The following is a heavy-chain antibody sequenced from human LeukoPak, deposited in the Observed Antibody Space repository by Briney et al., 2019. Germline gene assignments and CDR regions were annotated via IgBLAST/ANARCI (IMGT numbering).Heavy chain of an antibody. CDR2: ISGSGGST. CDR3: AKDVNTYYYDSSGYFLFDY. CDR1: GFTFSSYA. V-gene: IGHV3-23*01. D-gene: IGHD3-22*01. Sequence: GGSLRLSCAASGFTFSSYAMSWVRQAPGKGLEWVSAISGSGGSTYYADSVKGRFTISRDNSKNTLYLQMNSLRAEDTAVYYCAKDVNTYYYDSSGYFLFDYWGQGTLVTVSS. J-gene: IGHJ4*02.